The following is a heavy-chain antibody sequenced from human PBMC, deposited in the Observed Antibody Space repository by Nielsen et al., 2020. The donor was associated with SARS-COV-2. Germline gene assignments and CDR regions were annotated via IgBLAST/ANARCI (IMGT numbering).Heavy chain of an antibody. CDR3: ATGRSDCVGGSCYSSVGFYYYNGMDV. D-gene: IGHD2-15*01. CDR2: INPTTVGP. CDR1: GYTFTNNY. J-gene: IGHJ6*02. Sequence: SVKVSCKASGYTFTNNYMHWVRQAPGQVLECMVLINPTTVGPTYAQKFRDRVTMTRDTSTSTVYMEVSSLRSEDSAVYYCATGRSDCVGGSCYSSVGFYYYNGMDVWGQGTTVTVSS. V-gene: IGHV1-46*01.